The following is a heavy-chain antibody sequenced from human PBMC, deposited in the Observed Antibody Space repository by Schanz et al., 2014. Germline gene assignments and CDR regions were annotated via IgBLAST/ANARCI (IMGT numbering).Heavy chain of an antibody. CDR3: AGTYCSSTSCYTGYYYMDV. CDR1: GGTFNSYT. CDR2: IIPILGIA. Sequence: QLQLVQSGAEVKKPGSSMKVSCKASGGTFNSYTINWVRQAPGQGLEWMGRIIPILGIANYAQNFQGRVTITADKSTSTAYMELTSLRSEDTAVYYCAGTYCSSTSCYTGYYYMDVWGKGTTVTVSS. V-gene: IGHV1-69*02. J-gene: IGHJ6*03. D-gene: IGHD2-2*02.